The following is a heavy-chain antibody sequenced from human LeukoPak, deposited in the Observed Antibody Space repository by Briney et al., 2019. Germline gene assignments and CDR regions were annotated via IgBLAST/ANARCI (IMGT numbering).Heavy chain of an antibody. CDR2: ITGSGDYT. CDR3: AREQPGDFDY. D-gene: IGHD3-16*01. CDR1: GFTFSSYA. Sequence: GGSLRLSCAASGFTFSSYAMSWVRQAPGKGLEWVSVITGSGDYTHYADSVKGRFTISRDNSKNTLYLQLNSLRAEDTAVYYCAREQPGDFDYWGQGILVAVSS. V-gene: IGHV3-23*01. J-gene: IGHJ4*02.